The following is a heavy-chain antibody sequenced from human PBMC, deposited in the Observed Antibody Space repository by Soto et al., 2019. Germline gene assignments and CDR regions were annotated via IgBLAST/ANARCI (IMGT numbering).Heavy chain of an antibody. J-gene: IGHJ4*02. V-gene: IGHV1-18*01. D-gene: IGHD3-10*01. CDR1: GYTFTSYD. Sequence: GASVKVSCKASGYTFTSYDINWVRQATGQGLEWMGWMNPNSGNTKYAQKLQGRVTMTTDTSTSTAYMELRSLRSDDTAVFYCAREMVRGEGSEYWSQGAVVTVSA. CDR3: AREMVRGEGSEY. CDR2: MNPNSGNT.